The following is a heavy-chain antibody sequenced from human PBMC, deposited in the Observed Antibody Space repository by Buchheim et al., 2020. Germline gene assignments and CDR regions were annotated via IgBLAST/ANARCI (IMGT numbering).Heavy chain of an antibody. Sequence: QVQLVESGGGVVQPGRSLRLSCAASEFTFSSYGMHWVRQAPGKGLEWVAVISYDGSNKYYADSVKGRFTISRDNSKNTLYLQMNSLRAEDTAVYYCAKDQGSGMYFGMDVWGQGTT. CDR2: ISYDGSNK. J-gene: IGHJ6*02. D-gene: IGHD3-10*01. CDR1: EFTFSSYG. CDR3: AKDQGSGMYFGMDV. V-gene: IGHV3-30*18.